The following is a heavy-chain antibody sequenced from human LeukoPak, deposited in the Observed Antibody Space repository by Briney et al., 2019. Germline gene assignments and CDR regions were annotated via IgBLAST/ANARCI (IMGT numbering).Heavy chain of an antibody. Sequence: ASVKASCKASGYTFTGYYMHWVRQAPGQGLEWMGRINPNSGGTNYAQKSQGRVTMTRDTSISTAYMELSRLRSDDTAVYYCARVSVAYYDSSGPNYYLDYWGQGTLVTVSS. CDR1: GYTFTGYY. V-gene: IGHV1-2*06. J-gene: IGHJ4*02. CDR3: ARVSVAYYDSSGPNYYLDY. D-gene: IGHD3-22*01. CDR2: INPNSGGT.